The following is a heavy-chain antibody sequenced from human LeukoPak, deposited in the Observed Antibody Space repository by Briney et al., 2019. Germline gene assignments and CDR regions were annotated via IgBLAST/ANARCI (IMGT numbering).Heavy chain of an antibody. CDR2: INHSGST. CDR1: GGSFSGYY. CDR3: ARSDVVVVAAPFDP. V-gene: IGHV4-34*01. D-gene: IGHD2-15*01. J-gene: IGHJ5*02. Sequence: SETLSLTCAVYGGSFSGYYWSWIRQPPGKGLEWIGEINHSGSTNYNPSLKSRVTISVDTSKNQFSLKLNSVTAADTAVYHCARSDVVVVAAPFDPWGQGTLVTVSS.